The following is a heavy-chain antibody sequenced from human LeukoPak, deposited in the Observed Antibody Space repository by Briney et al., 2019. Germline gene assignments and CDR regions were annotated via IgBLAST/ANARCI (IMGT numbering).Heavy chain of an antibody. CDR2: ISSRSNYI. CDR3: AKLSAYDSSGYSDY. D-gene: IGHD3-22*01. Sequence: GGSLRLSCAASGFTFSTFAMIWVRQPPGKGLEWVSSISSRSNYIYYADSVKGRFTISRDNAKNSLYLQMNSLRAEDTAVYYCAKLSAYDSSGYSDYWGQGTLVTVSS. V-gene: IGHV3-21*01. J-gene: IGHJ4*02. CDR1: GFTFSTFA.